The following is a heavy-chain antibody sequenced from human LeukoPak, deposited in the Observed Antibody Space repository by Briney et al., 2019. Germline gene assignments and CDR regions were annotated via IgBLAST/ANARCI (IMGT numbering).Heavy chain of an antibody. Sequence: PSAPLSLTCTVSGGSISSSSYYWGWIRQPPGKGLEWIGSIYYSGSTYYNPSLKSRVTISVDTSKNQFSLKLSSVTAADTAVYYCARGLIPRFLEWLLGQFDPWGQGTLVTVSS. J-gene: IGHJ5*02. CDR3: ARGLIPRFLEWLLGQFDP. CDR1: GGSISSSSYY. D-gene: IGHD3-3*01. V-gene: IGHV4-39*01. CDR2: IYYSGST.